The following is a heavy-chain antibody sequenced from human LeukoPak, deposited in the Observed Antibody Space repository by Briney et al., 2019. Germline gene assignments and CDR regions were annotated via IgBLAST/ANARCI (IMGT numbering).Heavy chain of an antibody. CDR1: GYTFTSYY. CDR2: INPSGGST. V-gene: IGHV1-46*01. J-gene: IGHJ3*02. Sequence: GASLKVSCKASGYTFTSYYMHWVRQAPGQGLEWMGIINPSGGSTSYAQKFQGRVTMTRDSCTSTVYMELSSLRSEDTAVYYCARDGWENDFWSRGAFDIWGQGTMVTVSS. D-gene: IGHD3-3*01. CDR3: ARDGWENDFWSRGAFDI.